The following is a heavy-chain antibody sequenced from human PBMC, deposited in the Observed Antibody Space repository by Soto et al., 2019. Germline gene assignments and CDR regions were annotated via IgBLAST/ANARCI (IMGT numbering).Heavy chain of an antibody. D-gene: IGHD2-8*02. CDR2: ISGSSRST. V-gene: IGHV3-23*01. J-gene: IGHJ6*02. CDR3: VKDWTGTKCPCMDV. CDR1: GFTFGSYA. Sequence: GGSLRLSCAASGFTFGSYAMTWVRQAPGKGLEWVSTISGSSRSTSYYVDSVKGRFTISRDNSKNTLYLQMSSLRAEDTAVYYCVKDWTGTKCPCMDVWGQGTTVTVSS.